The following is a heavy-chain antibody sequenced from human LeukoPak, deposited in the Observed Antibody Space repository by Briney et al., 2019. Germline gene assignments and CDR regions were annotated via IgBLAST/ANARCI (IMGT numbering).Heavy chain of an antibody. D-gene: IGHD6-19*01. J-gene: IGHJ4*02. Sequence: SGPTLFNPPPALTLTCTFSGFSLSTSGMWVSWIRQPPVKALEWLARIDWDDDKYYSTSLKTRLTISKDTSKNQVVLTMTNMDPVDTATYYCARIRIRGWYIDYWGQGTLVTVSS. CDR2: IDWDDDK. CDR3: ARIRIRGWYIDY. V-gene: IGHV2-70*11. CDR1: GFSLSTSGMW.